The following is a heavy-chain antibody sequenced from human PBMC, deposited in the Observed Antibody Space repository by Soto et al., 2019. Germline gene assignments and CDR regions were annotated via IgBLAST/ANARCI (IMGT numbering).Heavy chain of an antibody. Sequence: EPLSLTCTVSGGSISTYYWSWIRQPPGKGLEWIGYINYSGRTNYNPSLKSRVTMSLDTSKNQFSLKLRSVTAADTALFYCARYAGSSWFDYWGQGTLVTVSS. D-gene: IGHD6-13*01. J-gene: IGHJ4*02. CDR3: ARYAGSSWFDY. CDR1: GGSISTYY. CDR2: INYSGRT. V-gene: IGHV4-59*01.